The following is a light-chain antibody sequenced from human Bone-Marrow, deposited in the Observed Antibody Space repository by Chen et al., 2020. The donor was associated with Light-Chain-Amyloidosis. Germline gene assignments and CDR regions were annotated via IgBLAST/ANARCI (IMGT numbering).Light chain of an antibody. CDR1: DLPTKY. CDR3: ESADSSGTYEGI. V-gene: IGLV3-25*03. CDR2: RDT. J-gene: IGLJ2*01. Sequence: SYELTQPPSVSVSPGQTARITCSGDDLPTKYAYWYQQKPGQAPVLVIHRDTERPSGISERFSGCSSGTTATLTISGVQAEDEAEYHCESADSSGTYEGIFGGGTKLTVL.